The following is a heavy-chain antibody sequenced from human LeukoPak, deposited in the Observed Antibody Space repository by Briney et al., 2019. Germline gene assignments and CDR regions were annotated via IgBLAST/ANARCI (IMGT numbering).Heavy chain of an antibody. V-gene: IGHV5-51*01. D-gene: IGHD6-19*01. Sequence: GESLKISCKGSGYSFISYWIGWVRQMPGKGLEWMGIIYPGDSDIRYSPSFQGQVTISADKSISIAYLQWSSLKASDSAVYYCARDWHPMYSSGWYPEVENYWGQGTLVTVSS. J-gene: IGHJ4*02. CDR2: IYPGDSDI. CDR1: GYSFISYW. CDR3: ARDWHPMYSSGWYPEVENY.